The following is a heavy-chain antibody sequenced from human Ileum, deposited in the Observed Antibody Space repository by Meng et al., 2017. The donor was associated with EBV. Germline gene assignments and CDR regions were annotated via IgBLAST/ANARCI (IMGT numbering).Heavy chain of an antibody. J-gene: IGHJ4*02. D-gene: IGHD2-21*01. CDR3: RHAYCNDDGCTDH. V-gene: IGHV4-34*01. CDR2: IKDTGGG. Sequence: QVQVQLGGAGLLTPSAXLSLTCAVSCAPLSGYDWSWIRQSPGRRLEWLGQIKDTGGGGYNPSLKSRMTMSADTSTNQFSLKLTSVTAADTAVYFCRHAYCNDDGCTDHWGQGSLVTVSS. CDR1: CAPLSGYD.